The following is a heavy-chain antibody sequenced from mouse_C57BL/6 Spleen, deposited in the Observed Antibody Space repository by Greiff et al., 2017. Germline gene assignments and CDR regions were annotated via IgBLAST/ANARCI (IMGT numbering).Heavy chain of an antibody. J-gene: IGHJ1*03. Sequence: QVQLQQSGPELVKPGASVKISCKASGYAFSSSWMNWVKQRPGTGLEWIGRIYPGDGDTNYNGKFKGKATLTADKSSSTAYMQLSSLTSEDSAVYFCARSGSSPYWYFDVWGTGTTVTVSS. CDR3: ARSGSSPYWYFDV. CDR1: GYAFSSSW. D-gene: IGHD1-1*01. V-gene: IGHV1-82*01. CDR2: IYPGDGDT.